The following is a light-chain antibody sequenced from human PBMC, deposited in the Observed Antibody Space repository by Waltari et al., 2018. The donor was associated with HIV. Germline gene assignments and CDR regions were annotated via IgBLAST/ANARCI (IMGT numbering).Light chain of an antibody. CDR2: EAA. Sequence: EIVMTQSPPTLSVSQGHRVTLYCRASQSISAKVAWYQQRPGQAPRLLIYEAATRPTGIPARFSGSGSGTEFTLTISSLHSEDFATYFCQQYDDGPRGITFGQGTMLEIK. CDR1: QSISAK. J-gene: IGKJ2*01. V-gene: IGKV3-15*01. CDR3: QQYDDGPRGIT.